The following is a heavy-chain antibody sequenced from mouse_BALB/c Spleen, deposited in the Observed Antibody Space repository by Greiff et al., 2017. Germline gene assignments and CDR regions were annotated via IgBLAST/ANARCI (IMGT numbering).Heavy chain of an antibody. J-gene: IGHJ4*01. CDR2: IDTSDSYT. CDR3: ARLVYYAMDY. V-gene: IGHV1-69*01. CDR1: GYTFTDYW. Sequence: QVQLQQPGAELVMPGASVKMSCKASGYTFTDYWMTWVKQRPGQGLEWIGAIDTSDSYTSYNQKFKGKATLTVDESSSTAYMQLSSLTSEDSAVYYCARLVYYAMDYWGQGTSVTVSS.